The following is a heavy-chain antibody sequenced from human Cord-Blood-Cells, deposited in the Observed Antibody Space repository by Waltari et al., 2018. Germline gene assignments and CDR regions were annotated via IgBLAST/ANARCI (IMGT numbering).Heavy chain of an antibody. J-gene: IGHJ3*02. CDR3: ARADTAMDAFDI. CDR2: ISSSGSTI. Sequence: EVQLVESGGGLVQPGGSLRLSCAASGFTFSSYEMNWVRQAPGKGLEWVSYISSSGSTIYYADSVKGRFTISRDNAKNSLYLQMNSLRAEDTAVYYCARADTAMDAFDIWGQGTMVTVSS. CDR1: GFTFSSYE. V-gene: IGHV3-48*03. D-gene: IGHD5-18*01.